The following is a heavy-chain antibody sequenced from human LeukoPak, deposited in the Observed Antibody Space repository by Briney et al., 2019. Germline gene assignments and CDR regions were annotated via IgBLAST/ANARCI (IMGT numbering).Heavy chain of an antibody. J-gene: IGHJ4*02. V-gene: IGHV4-59*08. Sequence: NASETLSLTCTVSGGSISSYYWSWIRQPPGKGLEWIGYIYYSGSTNYNPSLKSRVTISVDTSKNQFSLKLSSVTAADTAVYYCARRGSGLDYWGQGTLVTVSS. CDR1: GGSISSYY. CDR3: ARRGSGLDY. CDR2: IYYSGST. D-gene: IGHD2-15*01.